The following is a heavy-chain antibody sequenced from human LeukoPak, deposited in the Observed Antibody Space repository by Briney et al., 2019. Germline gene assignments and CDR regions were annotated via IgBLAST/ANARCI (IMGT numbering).Heavy chain of an antibody. Sequence: SETLSLTCTVSGGSISSYYWSWIRQPPGKGLEWIGYIYYSGSTNYNPSLKSRVTISVVTSKNQFSLKPSSVTAADTAVYYCARDVPDYGDLYFDYWGQGTLVTVSS. CDR2: IYYSGST. D-gene: IGHD4-17*01. J-gene: IGHJ4*02. CDR1: GGSISSYY. CDR3: ARDVPDYGDLYFDY. V-gene: IGHV4-59*01.